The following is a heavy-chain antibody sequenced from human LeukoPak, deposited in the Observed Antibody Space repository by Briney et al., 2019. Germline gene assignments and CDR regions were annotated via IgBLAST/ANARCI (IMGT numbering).Heavy chain of an antibody. D-gene: IGHD6-13*01. CDR3: ARCPLAAAADYYYYMDV. CDR2: IYYSGST. Sequence: SETLSLTCTVSGGSISSSSYYWGWIRQPPGTGLEWIGSIYYSGSTYYNPSLKSRVTISVDTSKYQFSLKLSSVTAADTAVYYCARCPLAAAADYYYYMDVWGKGTTVTISS. J-gene: IGHJ6*03. CDR1: GGSISSSSYY. V-gene: IGHV4-39*01.